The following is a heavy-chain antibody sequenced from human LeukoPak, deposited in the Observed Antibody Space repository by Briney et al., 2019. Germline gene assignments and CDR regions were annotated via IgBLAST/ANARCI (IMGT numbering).Heavy chain of an antibody. J-gene: IGHJ6*03. V-gene: IGHV4-59*01. CDR2: MYYTGSS. Sequence: PSETLSLTCSVSGGSISTYFWTWIRQAPGKGLEWTGYMYYTGSSNYNPSLESRVAISIDTSKNQFSLKLTSVTPADTAVYYCARGGYRSYYYVDVWGKGTTVIVSS. D-gene: IGHD3-16*02. CDR1: GGSISTYF. CDR3: ARGGYRSYYYVDV.